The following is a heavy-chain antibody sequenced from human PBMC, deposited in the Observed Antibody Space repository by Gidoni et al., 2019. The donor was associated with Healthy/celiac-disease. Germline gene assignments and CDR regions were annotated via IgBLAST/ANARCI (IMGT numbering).Heavy chain of an antibody. CDR1: GGSIRSSSYY. CDR2: IYYSGST. J-gene: IGHJ4*02. D-gene: IGHD3-10*01. CDR3: ARNYGSGSYDFDY. V-gene: IGHV4-39*01. Sequence: QLQLQESAPGLVTPSETLSLTCTVSGGSIRSSSYYWGWIRQPPGKGLEYIGSIYYSGSTYYNPSLKSRVTISVDTSKNQFSLKLSSVTAADTAVYYCARNYGSGSYDFDYWGQGTLVTVSS.